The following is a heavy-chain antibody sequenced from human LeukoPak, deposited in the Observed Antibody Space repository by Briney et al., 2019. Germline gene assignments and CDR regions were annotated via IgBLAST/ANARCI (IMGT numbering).Heavy chain of an antibody. CDR1: GGSFSGYY. CDR2: INHSGST. D-gene: IGHD5-12*01. V-gene: IGHV4-34*01. J-gene: IGHJ4*02. CDR3: ARSRWGLRLSLDY. Sequence: PSETLSLTCAVYGGSFSGYYWSWIRQPPGKGLEWIGEINHSGSTNYNPSLKSRVTISVDTSKNQFSLKLSSVTAADTAVYYCARSRWGLRLSLDYWGQGTLVTVSS.